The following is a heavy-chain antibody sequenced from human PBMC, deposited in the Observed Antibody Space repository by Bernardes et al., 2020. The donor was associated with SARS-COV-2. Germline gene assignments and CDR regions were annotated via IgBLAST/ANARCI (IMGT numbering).Heavy chain of an antibody. CDR3: AQSANSYDYSAPFDF. J-gene: IGHJ4*02. Sequence: SGPTLVKPTQTLTLTCTFSGFSLTTSGVGVGWIRQPPGKALEWLALIYWDDDKRYSPSLKSRLTITKDTSKNQVVLTMTNMDPVDTATYYCAQSANSYDYSAPFDFWGQGTLVTVSS. CDR1: GFSLTTSGVG. V-gene: IGHV2-5*02. D-gene: IGHD5-18*01. CDR2: IYWDDDK.